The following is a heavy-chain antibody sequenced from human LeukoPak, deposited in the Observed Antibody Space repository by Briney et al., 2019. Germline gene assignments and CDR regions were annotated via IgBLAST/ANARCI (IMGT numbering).Heavy chain of an antibody. J-gene: IGHJ3*02. CDR1: GGSISSDDYC. Sequence: SETLSLTCSVSGGSISSDDYCWNWIRQHPGKGLEWIGYIYYSGSTYYNPSLRSRVALSVDTSKNQFSLKLSSLTAADTAVYYCAKSREEIRGLDAFDIWGQGTMVTVSS. CDR3: AKSREEIRGLDAFDI. V-gene: IGHV4-31*03. CDR2: IYYSGST. D-gene: IGHD5-24*01.